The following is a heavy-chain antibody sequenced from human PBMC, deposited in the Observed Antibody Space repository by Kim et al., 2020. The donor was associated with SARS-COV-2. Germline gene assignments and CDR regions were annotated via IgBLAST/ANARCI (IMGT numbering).Heavy chain of an antibody. CDR2: A. V-gene: IGHV1-69*01. Sequence: ANYAQKFQGRVTITADESTSTAYMELSSLRSEDTAVYYCARSGTMYYFDYWGQGTLVTVSS. J-gene: IGHJ4*02. CDR3: ARSGTMYYFDY. D-gene: IGHD1-7*01.